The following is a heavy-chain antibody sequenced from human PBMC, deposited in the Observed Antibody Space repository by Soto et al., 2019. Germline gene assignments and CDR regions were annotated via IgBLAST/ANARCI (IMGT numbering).Heavy chain of an antibody. CDR3: ARDIVVVPAHWFDP. CDR1: GGSISSGGYY. J-gene: IGHJ5*02. CDR2: IYYSGST. V-gene: IGHV4-31*03. Sequence: QVQLQESGPGLVKPSQTLSLTCTVSGGSISSGGYYWSWIRQHPGKGLEWIGYIYYSGSTYYNPSIKSRVTIAVDTSKNQFSLKLSSVTAADTAVYYCARDIVVVPAHWFDPWGQGTLVTVSS. D-gene: IGHD2-2*01.